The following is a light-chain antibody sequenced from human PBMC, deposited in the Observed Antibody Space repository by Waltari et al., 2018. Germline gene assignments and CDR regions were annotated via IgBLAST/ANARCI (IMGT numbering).Light chain of an antibody. CDR2: EAS. CDR1: QTIVTW. J-gene: IGKJ4*01. Sequence: DIQITQSPSTLSASVGDRVTVTFRASQTIVTWLAWYQQKPGTAPKLLIYEASYLESGVPSRFNGSGSGTEFTLTISSLQPEDCATYYCQQYTTYPLTFGGGTRVEI. CDR3: QQYTTYPLT. V-gene: IGKV1-5*01.